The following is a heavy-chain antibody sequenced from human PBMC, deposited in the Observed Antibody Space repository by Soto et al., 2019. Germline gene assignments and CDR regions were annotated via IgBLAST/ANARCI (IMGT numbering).Heavy chain of an antibody. CDR3: AKDIVPDSGGQDDAFDI. J-gene: IGHJ3*02. CDR2: ISWNSGSI. D-gene: IGHD4-17*01. Sequence: GGSLRLSCAASGFTFDDYAMHWVRQAPGKGLEWVSGISWNSGSIGYADSVKGRFTISRDNAKNSLYLQMNSLRAEDTALYYCAKDIVPDSGGQDDAFDIWGQGTMVTVSS. V-gene: IGHV3-9*01. CDR1: GFTFDDYA.